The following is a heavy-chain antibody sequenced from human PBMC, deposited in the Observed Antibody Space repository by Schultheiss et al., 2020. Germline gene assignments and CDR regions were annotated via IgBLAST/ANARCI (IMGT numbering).Heavy chain of an antibody. V-gene: IGHV4-59*12. CDR2: IYYSGST. D-gene: IGHD3-10*01. J-gene: IGHJ4*02. Sequence: SETLSLTCTVSGGSISSYYWSWIRQPPGKGLEWIGYIYYSGSTNYNPSLKSRVTISVDTSKNRFSLRLSSVTAADTAVYYCARVFSGQFDYWGQGTLVTVSS. CDR3: ARVFSGQFDY. CDR1: GGSISSYY.